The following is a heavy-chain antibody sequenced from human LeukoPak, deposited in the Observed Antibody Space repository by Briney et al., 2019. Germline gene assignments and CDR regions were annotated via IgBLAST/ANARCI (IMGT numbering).Heavy chain of an antibody. CDR3: ARDNGGFDP. CDR1: GFTFSSYA. D-gene: IGHD3-10*01. V-gene: IGHV3-30-3*01. CDR2: ISYDGSNK. Sequence: GGSLRLSCAASGFTFSSYAMHWVRQAPGKGLEWVAVISYDGSNKYYADSVKGRFTISRDNSKNTLYLQMNSLRAEGTAVYYCARDNGGFDPWGQGTLVTVSS. J-gene: IGHJ5*02.